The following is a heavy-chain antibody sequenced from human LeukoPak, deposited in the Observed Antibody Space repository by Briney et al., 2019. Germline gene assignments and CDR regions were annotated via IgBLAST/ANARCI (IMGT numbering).Heavy chain of an antibody. CDR2: ISAYNGNT. D-gene: IGHD6-13*01. J-gene: IGHJ5*02. Sequence: ASVTVSCKASGYTFTNYGISWVRQAPGQGLEWVGWISAYNGNTNYAQKLQGRVTMTTDTSTSTAYMELRSLRSDDTAVYYCARVKGVSSWYWFDPWGQGTLVTVSS. V-gene: IGHV1-18*01. CDR1: GYTFTNYG. CDR3: ARVKGVSSWYWFDP.